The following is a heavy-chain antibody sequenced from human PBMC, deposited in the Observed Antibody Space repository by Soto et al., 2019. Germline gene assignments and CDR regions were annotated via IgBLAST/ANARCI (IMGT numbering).Heavy chain of an antibody. D-gene: IGHD2-8*02. Sequence: PSETLSRTCTVSGGSISSGGYYCSWIRQHPGKGLEWIGYIYYSGSTYYNPSLKSRVTISVDTSKNQFSLKLSSVTAADTAVYYCARDKITGLFDYWGQGTLVTVSS. J-gene: IGHJ4*02. V-gene: IGHV4-31*03. CDR1: GGSISSGGYY. CDR2: IYYSGST. CDR3: ARDKITGLFDY.